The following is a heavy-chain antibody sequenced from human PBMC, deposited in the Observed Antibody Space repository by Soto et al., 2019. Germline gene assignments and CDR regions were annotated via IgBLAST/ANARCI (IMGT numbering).Heavy chain of an antibody. CDR3: ARFAAARLEYNWFAP. Sequence: GESLKISCKGSGYGFSSYWIGWVRQMPGKGLEWMGIIYPGDSQTIYSPSFQGQVTMSADKSISTAYLQWSSLKASDTAIYYCARFAAARLEYNWFAPWGQGTLVTVSS. CDR2: IYPGDSQT. D-gene: IGHD6-6*01. J-gene: IGHJ5*02. V-gene: IGHV5-51*01. CDR1: GYGFSSYW.